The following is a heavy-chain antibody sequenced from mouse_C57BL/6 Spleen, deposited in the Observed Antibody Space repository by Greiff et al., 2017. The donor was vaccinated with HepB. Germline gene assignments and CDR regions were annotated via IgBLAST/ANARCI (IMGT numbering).Heavy chain of an antibody. J-gene: IGHJ3*01. D-gene: IGHD2-2*01. V-gene: IGHV3-6*01. CDR1: GYSITSGYY. CDR2: ISYDGSN. Sequence: EVKLVESGPGLVKPSQSLSLTCSVTGYSITSGYYWNWIRQFPGNKLEWMGYISYDGSNNYNPSLKNRISITRDTSKNQFFLKLNSVTTEDTATYYCASEYGYDEWFAYWGQGTLVTVSA. CDR3: ASEYGYDEWFAY.